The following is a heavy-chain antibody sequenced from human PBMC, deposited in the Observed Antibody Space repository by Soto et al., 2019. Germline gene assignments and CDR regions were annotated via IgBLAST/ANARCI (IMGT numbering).Heavy chain of an antibody. CDR3: ASSNYDSPIPLYS. V-gene: IGHV4-30-2*01. CDR2: IYHSGST. D-gene: IGHD3-22*01. CDR1: GGSISSGGYS. Sequence: QLQLQESGSGLVKPSQTLSLTCAVSGGSISSGGYSWSWIRQPPGKGLEWIGYIYHSGSTYYNPSLKSRVTISVGRSKNQFSLKLSSVTAADPAVYYCASSNYDSPIPLYSWGQGTLVTVSS. J-gene: IGHJ1*01.